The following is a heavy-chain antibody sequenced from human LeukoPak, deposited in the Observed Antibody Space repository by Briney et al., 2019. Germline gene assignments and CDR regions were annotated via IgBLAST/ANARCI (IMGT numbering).Heavy chain of an antibody. V-gene: IGHV3-53*01. CDR2: IYNDDTT. CDR3: ATGAHYYGS. Sequence: GGSLRLSCAASGFTVNNNFMTWVRQAPGKGLEWVSFIYNDDTTDYADSVKGRFTISRDTSKNTLFLQMNCLRAEDTAVYYCATGAHYYGSWGQGTLVTVSS. D-gene: IGHD3-10*01. J-gene: IGHJ5*02. CDR1: GFTVNNNF.